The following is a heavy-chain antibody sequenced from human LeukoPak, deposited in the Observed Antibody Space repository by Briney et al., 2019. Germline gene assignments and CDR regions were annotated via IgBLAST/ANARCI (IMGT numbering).Heavy chain of an antibody. Sequence: GESLKISCKVPGYSFTSYWIGWVRQMPGKGLEWMGIIYPGDSDTRYSPSFQGQVTISADKSISTAYLQWSSLKASDTAVYYCARGDYDILTDYPTHDYWGQGTLVTVSS. CDR1: GYSFTSYW. J-gene: IGHJ4*02. D-gene: IGHD3-9*01. CDR2: IYPGDSDT. V-gene: IGHV5-51*01. CDR3: ARGDYDILTDYPTHDY.